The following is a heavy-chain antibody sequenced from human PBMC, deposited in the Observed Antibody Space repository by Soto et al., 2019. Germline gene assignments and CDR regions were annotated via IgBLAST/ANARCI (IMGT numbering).Heavy chain of an antibody. CDR1: GYTFTSYY. D-gene: IGHD3-9*01. V-gene: IGHV1-46*01. Sequence: QVQLVQSGAEVKKPGASVKVSCKASGYTFTSYYMHWVRQAPGQGLEWMGIINPSGGSKSYAQKFQGRVTMTRDTSTSTVYRELSSLRSEDTAVYCCARGDDIYTWFDPWGQGTLVTVSS. CDR3: ARGDDIYTWFDP. J-gene: IGHJ5*02. CDR2: INPSGGSK.